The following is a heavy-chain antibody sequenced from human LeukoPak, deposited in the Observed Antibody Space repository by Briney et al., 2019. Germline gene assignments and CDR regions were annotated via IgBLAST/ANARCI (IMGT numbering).Heavy chain of an antibody. CDR2: IYFSGST. Sequence: PSETLSLTCTVSGGSISSGDYYWSWIRQPPGKGLEWIGNIYFSGSTYLNPSLRSRVTISLDMPKNQFSLKLSSVTAADTAVYYCARDQRPDTMVVTPDPFDYWGQGTLVTVSS. D-gene: IGHD4-23*01. CDR3: ARDQRPDTMVVTPDPFDY. V-gene: IGHV4-30-4*08. J-gene: IGHJ4*02. CDR1: GGSISSGDYY.